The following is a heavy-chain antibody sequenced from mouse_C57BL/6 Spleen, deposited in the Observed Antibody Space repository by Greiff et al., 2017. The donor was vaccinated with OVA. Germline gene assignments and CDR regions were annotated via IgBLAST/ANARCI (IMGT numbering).Heavy chain of an antibody. CDR2: IYPGDGDT. CDR3: ARSGYSNLGY. CDR1: GYAFSSYW. V-gene: IGHV1-80*01. J-gene: IGHJ2*01. D-gene: IGHD2-5*01. Sequence: QVHVKQSGAELVKPGASVKISCKASGYAFSSYWMNWVKQRPGKGLEWIGQIYPGDGDTNYNGKFKGKATLTADKSSSTAYMQLSSLTSEDSAVYFCARSGYSNLGYWGQGTTLTVSS.